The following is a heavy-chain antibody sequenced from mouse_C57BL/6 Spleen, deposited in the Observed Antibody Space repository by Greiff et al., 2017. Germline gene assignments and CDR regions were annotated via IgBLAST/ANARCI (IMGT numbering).Heavy chain of an antibody. CDR3: SLYGNKDYYAMDY. Sequence: VKLVESGPELVKPGASVKISCKASGYAFSSSWMNWVKQRPGKGLEWIGRIYPGDGDTNYNGKFKGKATLTADKSSSTAYMQLSSLTSEDSAVYFCSLYGNKDYYAMDYWGQGTSVTVSS. CDR2: IYPGDGDT. D-gene: IGHD2-1*01. CDR1: GYAFSSSW. V-gene: IGHV1-82*01. J-gene: IGHJ4*01.